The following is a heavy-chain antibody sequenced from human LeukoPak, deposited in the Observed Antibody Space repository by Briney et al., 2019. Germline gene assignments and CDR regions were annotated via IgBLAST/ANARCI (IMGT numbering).Heavy chain of an antibody. V-gene: IGHV4-30-4*01. CDR2: IFYTGST. CDR3: ARVWRLATTGTQKGWFDP. D-gene: IGHD1-1*01. CDR1: GGSISSGDYY. Sequence: SETLSLTCTVSGGSISSGDYYWSWIRQPPGKGLEWIAYIFYTGSTYYNPSLKSRVNISVDTSKNQFSLKLSSVTAADTAVYYCARVWRLATTGTQKGWFDPWGQGILVTVSS. J-gene: IGHJ5*02.